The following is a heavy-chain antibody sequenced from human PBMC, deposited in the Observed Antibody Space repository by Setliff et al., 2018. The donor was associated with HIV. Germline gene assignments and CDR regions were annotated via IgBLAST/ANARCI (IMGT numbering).Heavy chain of an antibody. D-gene: IGHD6-13*01. J-gene: IGHJ5*02. CDR3: ARDIQAAGTGWFDP. CDR1: GGSISSGGYY. Sequence: SETLSLTCTVSGGSISSGGYYWSWIRQPPGKGLEWIGYIDYSGSTNQNPSLKSRVTISLDTSKNQFSLKLSSVTAADTAVYYCARDIQAAGTGWFDPWGQGTLVTVSS. V-gene: IGHV4-61*08. CDR2: IDYSGST.